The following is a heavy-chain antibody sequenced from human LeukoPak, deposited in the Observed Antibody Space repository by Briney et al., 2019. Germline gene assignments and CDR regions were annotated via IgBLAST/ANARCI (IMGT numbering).Heavy chain of an antibody. J-gene: IGHJ4*02. CDR2: INGDGTST. D-gene: IGHD6-19*01. CDR3: TRQWHTPCDY. V-gene: IGHV3-74*03. Sequence: GGSLRLSCAASGFIFSSYWMHWVRQKPGEGPLWLSRINGDGTSTAYAHSVQGRFIISRDNAKNTLYLQMNSLRVDDTAVYYCTRQWHTPCDYWGLGTVVTVSS. CDR1: GFIFSSYW.